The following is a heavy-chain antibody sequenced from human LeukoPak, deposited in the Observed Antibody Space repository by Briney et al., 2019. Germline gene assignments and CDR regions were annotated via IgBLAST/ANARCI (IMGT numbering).Heavy chain of an antibody. V-gene: IGHV3-48*04. Sequence: GGSLRLSCAASGFTFSSYNMNWVRQAPGKGLEWVSYISGRGNTIKYADSVKGRFTISRDNGKNSLYLHMSSLRAEDTAVYYCARDPPALEDFDYWGQGTQVTVSS. CDR1: GFTFSSYN. J-gene: IGHJ4*02. CDR2: ISGRGNTI. CDR3: ARDPPALEDFDY.